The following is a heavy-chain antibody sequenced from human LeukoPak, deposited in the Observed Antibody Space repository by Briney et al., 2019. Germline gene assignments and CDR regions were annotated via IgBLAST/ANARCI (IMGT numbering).Heavy chain of an antibody. D-gene: IGHD5-12*01. V-gene: IGHV3-48*03. CDR3: AAFSKRESGYDPYYYYGMDV. J-gene: IGHJ6*04. CDR2: ISSSDSTI. Sequence: PGGSLRLSCAASGFTFSSYEMNWVRQAPGKGLEWVSYISSSDSTIYYADSVKGRFTISRDNAKNSLYLQMNSLRAEDTAVYYCAAFSKRESGYDPYYYYGMDVWGKGTTVTVSS. CDR1: GFTFSSYE.